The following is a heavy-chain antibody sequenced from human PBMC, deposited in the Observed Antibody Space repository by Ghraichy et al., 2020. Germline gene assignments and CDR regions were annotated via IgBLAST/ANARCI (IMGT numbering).Heavy chain of an antibody. CDR2: MYPSGVT. Sequence: SQTLSLTCTVSGGSISGYYWSWIRQPPGKGLERIGYMYPSGVTNYNPSLNSRVTISIDTSKNQFSLKLISVTAADTAVYFCARHSLGNYYGMDVWGQGTTVTVSS. CDR1: GGSISGYY. D-gene: IGHD1-1*01. V-gene: IGHV4-59*08. CDR3: ARHSLGNYYGMDV. J-gene: IGHJ6*02.